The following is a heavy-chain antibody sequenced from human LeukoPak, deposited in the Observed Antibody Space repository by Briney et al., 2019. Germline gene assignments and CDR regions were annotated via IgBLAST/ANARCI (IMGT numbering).Heavy chain of an antibody. CDR1: GGSLSSYY. CDR2: IYYSGST. CDR3: AREMGGYDYGPNWFDP. D-gene: IGHD5-12*01. Sequence: SETLSLTCTVSGGSLSSYYWSWIRQPPGKGLEWIGYIYYSGSTNYNPSLKSRVTISVDTSKNQFSLKLSSVTAADTAVYYCAREMGGYDYGPNWFDPWGQGTLVTVSS. J-gene: IGHJ5*02. V-gene: IGHV4-59*01.